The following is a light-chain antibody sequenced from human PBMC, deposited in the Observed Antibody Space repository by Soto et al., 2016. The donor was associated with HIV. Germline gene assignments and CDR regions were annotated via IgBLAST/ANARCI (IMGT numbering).Light chain of an antibody. CDR2: QAS. CDR3: QQLKTYPFT. Sequence: DIQMTQSPSTLSASVGDRVTITCRASQSITIWLAWYQQKRGKAPKLLIYQASKLESGVPSRFSGSGSGTEFTLTISSLQPDDLATYYCQQLKTYPFTFGPGTKVEIK. J-gene: IGKJ3*01. V-gene: IGKV1-5*03. CDR1: QSITIW.